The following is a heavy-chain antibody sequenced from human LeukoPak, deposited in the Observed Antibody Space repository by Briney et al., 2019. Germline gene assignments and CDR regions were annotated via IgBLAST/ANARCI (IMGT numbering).Heavy chain of an antibody. D-gene: IGHD3-22*01. J-gene: IGHJ4*02. CDR2: MNPNSGNT. CDR3: ATNYYDSSGPDY. V-gene: IGHV1-8*03. Sequence: GASVKVSCKASGYSFTTLDINWVRQATGQGLEWMGWMNPNSGNTGYAQKFQGRVTITSDTSTSTAYMELSSLRSEDPAVYYCATNYYDSSGPDYWGQRTLVTVSS. CDR1: GYSFTTLD.